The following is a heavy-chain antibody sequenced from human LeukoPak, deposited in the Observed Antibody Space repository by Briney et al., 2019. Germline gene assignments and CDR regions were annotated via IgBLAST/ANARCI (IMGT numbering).Heavy chain of an antibody. V-gene: IGHV4-34*01. D-gene: IGHD3-3*01. Sequence: SETLSLTCAVYGGSFSGFYWTWIRQLPGKGLEWIGEINHSGSTNYNPSLKSRVTISVDPSKNQFSLELIFVTAADTAVYYCARDRAWNYFDYWGQGTLVTVPS. J-gene: IGHJ4*02. CDR2: INHSGST. CDR3: ARDRAWNYFDY. CDR1: GGSFSGFY.